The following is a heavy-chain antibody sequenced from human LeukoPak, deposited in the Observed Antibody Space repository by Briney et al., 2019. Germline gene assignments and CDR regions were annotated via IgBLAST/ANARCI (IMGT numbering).Heavy chain of an antibody. CDR1: GYSISSGRY. CDR3: ARSLSTAGIDY. Sequence: SETLSLTCAVSGYSISSGRYWGWIRQPPGKGLEWIGSVFHSGSTYYNPSLKSRVTIPVDTSKNQFSLNLRSVTAADTAVYYCARSLSTAGIDYWGQGTLVTVSS. V-gene: IGHV4-38-2*01. D-gene: IGHD2-2*01. J-gene: IGHJ4*02. CDR2: VFHSGST.